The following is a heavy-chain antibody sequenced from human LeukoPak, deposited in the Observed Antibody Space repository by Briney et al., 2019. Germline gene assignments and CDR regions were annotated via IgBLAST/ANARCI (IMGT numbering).Heavy chain of an antibody. J-gene: IGHJ5*02. CDR1: GFTFSSYA. CDR3: IRDFRSADL. CDR2: ISYDGSNK. Sequence: GGSLRHSCAASGFTFSSYAMHWVRQAPGKGLEWVAVISYDGSNKYYADSVKGRFTISRDNAKNTVYLEMNSLSVEDTATYYCIRDFRSADLWGQGTLVTVTS. V-gene: IGHV3-30-3*01.